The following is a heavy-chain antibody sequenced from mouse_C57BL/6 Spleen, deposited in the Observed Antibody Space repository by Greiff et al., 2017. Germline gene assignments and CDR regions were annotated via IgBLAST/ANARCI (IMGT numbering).Heavy chain of an antibody. Sequence: QVQLQQSGPELVKPGASVTISCKASGYAFSSSWMNWVKQRPGKGLEWIGRIYPGDGYTNYNGKFKGKATLTADKSSITAYMQLSSLTSEDSAVYFCEAYYYNYDAMDYWGQGTSVTVSS. CDR1: GYAFSSSW. V-gene: IGHV1-82*01. J-gene: IGHJ4*01. CDR2: IYPGDGYT. CDR3: EAYYYNYDAMDY. D-gene: IGHD2-10*01.